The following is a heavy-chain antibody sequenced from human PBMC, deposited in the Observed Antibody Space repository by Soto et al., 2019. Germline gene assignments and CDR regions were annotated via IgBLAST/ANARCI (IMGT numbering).Heavy chain of an antibody. Sequence: SGPTLVNPTQTLTLTCTFSGFSLSTSGMCVSWIRQPPGKALEWLALIDWDDDKYYSTSLKTRLTISKDTSKNQVVVTMTNMDPVDTATYYCARKKYYYDSSGYYSVGWFDPWGQGTLVTVSS. D-gene: IGHD3-22*01. V-gene: IGHV2-70*01. CDR1: GFSLSTSGMC. CDR2: IDWDDDK. J-gene: IGHJ5*02. CDR3: ARKKYYYDSSGYYSVGWFDP.